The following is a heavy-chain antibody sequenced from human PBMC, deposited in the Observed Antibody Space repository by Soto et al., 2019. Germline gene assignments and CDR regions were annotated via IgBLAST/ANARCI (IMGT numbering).Heavy chain of an antibody. Sequence: GGSLRLSWAASGFTFSSYGMHWVRQAPGKGLEWVAVISYDGSNKYYADSVKGRFTISRDNSKNTLYLQMNSLRAEDTAVYYCAKDYDPLEWGSSSRDYYGMDVWGQGTTVNVS. CDR2: ISYDGSNK. CDR3: AKDYDPLEWGSSSRDYYGMDV. J-gene: IGHJ6*02. D-gene: IGHD2-15*01. V-gene: IGHV3-30*18. CDR1: GFTFSSYG.